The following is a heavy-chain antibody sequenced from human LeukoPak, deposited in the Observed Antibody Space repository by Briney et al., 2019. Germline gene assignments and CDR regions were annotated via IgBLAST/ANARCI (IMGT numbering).Heavy chain of an antibody. D-gene: IGHD6-13*01. J-gene: IGHJ4*02. V-gene: IGHV4-59*12. CDR1: GGSLSSYY. Sequence: SETLSLTCTVSGGSLSSYYWSWLRQPPGKGLEGIGYIYYSGSTNYNPSLTSRVTISVDTSKNQFSLKLSSVTAADTAVYYCAREVSGYSSSWEGAFDYWGQGTLVTVSS. CDR2: IYYSGST. CDR3: AREVSGYSSSWEGAFDY.